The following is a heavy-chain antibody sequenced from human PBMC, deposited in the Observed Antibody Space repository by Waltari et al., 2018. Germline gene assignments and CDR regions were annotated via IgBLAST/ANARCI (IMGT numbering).Heavy chain of an antibody. CDR1: GDSITNYY. Sequence: QVQLQESGPGLVTPSETLSLICSVSGDSITNYYWSWVRQPPGRGLGWIGYIAYNGNTWYHPALRSRATISVHTSKKKFSLRLGSVTAVDTAIYCCARSYDFWSGYPLGYWGQGTLVTVSS. CDR2: IAYNGNT. V-gene: IGHV4-59*01. J-gene: IGHJ4*02. CDR3: ARSYDFWSGYPLGY. D-gene: IGHD3-3*01.